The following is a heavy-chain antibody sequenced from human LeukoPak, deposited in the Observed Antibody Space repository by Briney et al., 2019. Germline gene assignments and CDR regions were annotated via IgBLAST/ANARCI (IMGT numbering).Heavy chain of an antibody. CDR3: AELGITMIGGV. Sequence: GGSLRLSCAASGFTFSSYSMNWVRQAPGKGLEWVSSISGSNSYIHYSDSMKGRFTISRDNAKNSLYLQLNSLRAEDTAVYYCAELGITMIGGVWGKGTTVTISS. J-gene: IGHJ6*04. V-gene: IGHV3-21*01. D-gene: IGHD3-10*02. CDR1: GFTFSSYS. CDR2: ISGSNSYI.